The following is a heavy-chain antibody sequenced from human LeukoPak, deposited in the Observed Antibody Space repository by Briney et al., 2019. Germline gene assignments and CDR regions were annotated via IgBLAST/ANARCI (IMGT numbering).Heavy chain of an antibody. CDR2: ISSSGVNT. J-gene: IGHJ4*02. V-gene: IGHV3-23*01. CDR3: AKDRPTWPIDY. Sequence: GGSLRLSCAASGFTFNSYSMSWVRQAPGRGLEWVSAISSSGVNTYYADSVNGRFTISRDNSKNTLYLQMSSLRAEDTAVYYCAKDRPTWPIDYWGQGTLVTVSS. CDR1: GFTFNSYS. D-gene: IGHD5-12*01.